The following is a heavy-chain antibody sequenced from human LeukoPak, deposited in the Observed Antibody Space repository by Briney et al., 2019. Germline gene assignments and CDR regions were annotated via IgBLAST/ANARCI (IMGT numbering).Heavy chain of an antibody. CDR1: GFTFSSYW. D-gene: IGHD2-2*01. CDR2: IKQDGSEK. V-gene: IGHV3-7*01. J-gene: IGHJ4*02. Sequence: GGSLRLSCAASGFTFSSYWMSWVRQAPGKGLEWVANIKQDGSEKYYVDSVKGRFTISRDSAKNSLYLQMNSLRAEDTAVYYCARVSRVRCSSTSCHLNYWGQGTLVTVSS. CDR3: ARVSRVRCSSTSCHLNY.